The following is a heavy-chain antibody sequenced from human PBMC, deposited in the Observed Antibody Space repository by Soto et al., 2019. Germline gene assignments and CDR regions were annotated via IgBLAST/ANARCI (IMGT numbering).Heavy chain of an antibody. Sequence: LSCETSGFSFSVYGMHWVRQAPGKGLEWVAVIWYDASKQFYAASVEGRFTISRDNSKAILYLQMNSLRAEDTAVYYCAAWAEGATEVHWGQGTLVTVSS. D-gene: IGHD2-15*01. V-gene: IGHV3-33*01. CDR3: AAWAEGATEVH. CDR1: GFSFSVYG. CDR2: IWYDASKQ. J-gene: IGHJ4*02.